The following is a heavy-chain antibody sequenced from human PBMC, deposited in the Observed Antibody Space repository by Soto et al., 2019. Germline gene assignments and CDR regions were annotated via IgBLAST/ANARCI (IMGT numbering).Heavy chain of an antibody. J-gene: IGHJ4*02. CDR2: INVGNGNT. CDR3: AREGSHHTHLDY. CDR1: GYTFTAYA. V-gene: IGHV1-3*01. Sequence: SVKGSGKASGYTFTAYAIHCERQAPVQGLEWMGWINVGNGNTGYSRKFQGRVTNVRDMSASTAYIEVTSLTSEDTAIYYCAREGSHHTHLDYWGQGTLGIVSS.